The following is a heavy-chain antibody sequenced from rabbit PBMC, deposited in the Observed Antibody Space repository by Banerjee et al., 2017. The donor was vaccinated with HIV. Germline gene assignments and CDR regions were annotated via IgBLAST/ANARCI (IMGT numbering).Heavy chain of an antibody. V-gene: IGHV1S7*01. Sequence: QLEESGGGLVTPGGTLTLTCTASGFDFSSYHMGWVRQAPGKGLEWIGDIYAGSGSTYYASWVNGRFTISSDNAQNTVDLQMNSLTAADTATYFCARDLTGVTGWNFNLWGPGTLVTVS. CDR1: GFDFSSYH. CDR3: ARDLTGVTGWNFNL. D-gene: IGHD7-1*01. J-gene: IGHJ4*01. CDR2: IYAGSGST.